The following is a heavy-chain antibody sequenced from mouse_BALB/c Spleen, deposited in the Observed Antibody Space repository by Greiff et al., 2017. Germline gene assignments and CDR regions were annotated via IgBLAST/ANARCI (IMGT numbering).Heavy chain of an antibody. CDR1: GFSLTSYD. CDR3: VRNAITTGGDY. J-gene: IGHJ2*01. V-gene: IGHV2-9-2*01. CDR2: IWTGGGT. D-gene: IGHD2-4*01. Sequence: VQLQQSGPGLVAPSQSLSITCTVSGFSLTSYDISWIRQPPGKGLEWLGVIWTGGGTNYNSAFMSRLSISKDNSKSQVFLKMNSLQTDDTAIYYCVRNAITTGGDYWGQGTTLTVSS.